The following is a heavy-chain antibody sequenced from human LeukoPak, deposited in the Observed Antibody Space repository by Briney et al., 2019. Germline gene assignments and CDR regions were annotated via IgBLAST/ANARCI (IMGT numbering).Heavy chain of an antibody. Sequence: GGSLRLSCAASGFTFSSYPMSWVRQAPGKGLEWVGRIRSNFDGGTIDYAAPVKGRFTLSRDDSKTTLYLQMNSLQTEDTAVYYCATDFYDSTWGQGTLVTVSS. CDR3: ATDFYDST. V-gene: IGHV3-15*01. D-gene: IGHD3-22*01. CDR2: IRSNFDGGTI. CDR1: GFTFSSYP. J-gene: IGHJ5*02.